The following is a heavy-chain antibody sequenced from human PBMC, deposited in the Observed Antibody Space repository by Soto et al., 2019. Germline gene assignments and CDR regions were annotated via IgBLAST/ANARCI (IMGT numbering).Heavy chain of an antibody. J-gene: IGHJ3*02. CDR1: GGSISSGGYY. D-gene: IGHD3-3*01. CDR3: ARVGFLEWLSYEDAFDI. V-gene: IGHV4-31*03. Sequence: PSETLSLTCTVSGGSISSGGYYWSWIRQHPGKDLEWIGYIYYSGSTYYNPSLKSRVTISVDTSKNQFSLKLSSVTAADTAVYYCARVGFLEWLSYEDAFDIWGQGTMVTVSS. CDR2: IYYSGST.